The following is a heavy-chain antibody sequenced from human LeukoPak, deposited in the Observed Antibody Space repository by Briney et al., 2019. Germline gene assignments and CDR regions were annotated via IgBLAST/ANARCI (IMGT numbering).Heavy chain of an antibody. J-gene: IGHJ4*02. Sequence: GGSLRLSCAASGGTFSSYAISWVRQAPGQGLEWMGRIIPILGIANYAQRFQGRVTITADKSTSTAYMELSSLRSEDTAVYYCAKSYYYDSSGYYEGGNDYWGQGTLVTVSS. CDR1: GGTFSSYA. V-gene: IGHV1-69*04. CDR2: IIPILGIA. D-gene: IGHD3-22*01. CDR3: AKSYYYDSSGYYEGGNDY.